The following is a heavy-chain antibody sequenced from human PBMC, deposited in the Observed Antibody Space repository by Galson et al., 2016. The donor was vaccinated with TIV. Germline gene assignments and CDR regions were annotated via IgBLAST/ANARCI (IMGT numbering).Heavy chain of an antibody. V-gene: IGHV2-70*04. J-gene: IGHJ3*02. Sequence: PALVKPTQTLTLTCTVSGVSLRTNGMRVTWIRQPPGKALEWLARIDWDDDKFYSTFLRTRLTIPKDTSKNQVVLTMTNMDPEDTATYYGVRTWGIYEYVSRDAVFDIWGQGTMVTVSS. CDR1: GVSLRTNGMR. CDR3: VRTWGIYEYVSRDAVFDI. CDR2: IDWDDDK. D-gene: IGHD3-16*01.